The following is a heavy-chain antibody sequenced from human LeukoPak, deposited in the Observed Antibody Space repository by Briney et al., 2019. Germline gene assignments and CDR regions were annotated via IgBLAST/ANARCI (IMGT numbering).Heavy chain of an antibody. CDR3: ARGSDDFWSGQNWFDP. CDR2: MNPNSGNT. D-gene: IGHD3-3*01. J-gene: IGHJ5*02. Sequence: GASVKVSCKASGYTFTSYDINWVRQATGQGLEWMGWMNPNSGNTGYAQKFQGRVTMTRNTSISTAYTELSSLRSEDTAVYYCARGSDDFWSGQNWFDPWGQGTLVTVSS. V-gene: IGHV1-8*01. CDR1: GYTFTSYD.